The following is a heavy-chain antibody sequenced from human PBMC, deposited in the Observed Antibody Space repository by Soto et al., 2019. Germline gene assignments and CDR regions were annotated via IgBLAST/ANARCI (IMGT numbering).Heavy chain of an antibody. D-gene: IGHD3-10*01. Sequence: SETLSLTCTVSGASISSSSFYWGWIRQPPGKGLESIANIYYDGSTYYNPSLKSRVTISFDTSKNQFSLKLSSVTAADTAVYYCARAHFYYASGTYYPWFDPWGQGTQVTVSS. J-gene: IGHJ5*02. V-gene: IGHV4-39*01. CDR3: ARAHFYYASGTYYPWFDP. CDR2: IYYDGST. CDR1: GASISSSSFY.